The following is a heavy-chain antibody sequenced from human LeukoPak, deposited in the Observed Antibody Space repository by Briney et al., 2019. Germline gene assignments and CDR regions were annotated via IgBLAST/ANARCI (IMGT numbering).Heavy chain of an antibody. D-gene: IGHD3-10*01. CDR1: GYTFTGYY. V-gene: IGHV1-2*04. J-gene: IGHJ5*02. CDR2: INPNSGGT. CDR3: ARESRVDMVRGVIMTWFDP. Sequence: ASVKVSCKASGYTFTGYYMHWVRQAPGQGLEWMGWINPNSGGTNYAQKFQGWVTMTRDTSISTAYMELSRLRSDDTAVYYCARESRVDMVRGVIMTWFDPWGQGTLVTVSS.